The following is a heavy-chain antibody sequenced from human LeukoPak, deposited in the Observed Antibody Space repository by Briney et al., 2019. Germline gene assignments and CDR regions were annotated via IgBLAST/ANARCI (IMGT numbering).Heavy chain of an antibody. D-gene: IGHD5-24*01. CDR1: GLTVSSNY. CDR2: IYSGGST. V-gene: IGHV3-66*01. CDR3: AKDPGSLGSSDGRWNWFDS. Sequence: GGSLRLSCAASGLTVSSNYMSWVRQAPGKGLEWVSVIYSGGSTYYADSVKGRFTISRDNSKNTLYLQMNSLRAEDTAVYYCAKDPGSLGSSDGRWNWFDSWGQGTLVTVSS. J-gene: IGHJ5*01.